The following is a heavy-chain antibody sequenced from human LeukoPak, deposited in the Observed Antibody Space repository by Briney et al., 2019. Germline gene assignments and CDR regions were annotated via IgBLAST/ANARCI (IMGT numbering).Heavy chain of an antibody. Sequence: ASVKVSCKASGGTFSSYAISWVRQAPGQGLEWMGGIIPIFGTANYAQKFQGRVTITADKSTSTAYMELSSLRSEDTAVYYCARDHGDLAGVWFDPWGQGTLVTVSS. CDR2: IIPIFGTA. V-gene: IGHV1-69*06. CDR3: ARDHGDLAGVWFDP. CDR1: GGTFSSYA. D-gene: IGHD4-17*01. J-gene: IGHJ5*02.